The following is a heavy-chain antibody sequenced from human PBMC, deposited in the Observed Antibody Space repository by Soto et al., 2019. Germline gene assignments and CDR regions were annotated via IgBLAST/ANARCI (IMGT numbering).Heavy chain of an antibody. Sequence: QVQLVQSGAEVKKPGASVKVSCKASGYTFTSYGISWVRQAPGQGLERMGWISAYNGNTNYAQKLQGRVTMTTDTSTSTAYMELRSLRSDDTAVYYCARVAVRGVMGYYYGMDVWGQGTTVTVSS. D-gene: IGHD3-10*01. CDR3: ARVAVRGVMGYYYGMDV. J-gene: IGHJ6*02. CDR2: ISAYNGNT. CDR1: GYTFTSYG. V-gene: IGHV1-18*01.